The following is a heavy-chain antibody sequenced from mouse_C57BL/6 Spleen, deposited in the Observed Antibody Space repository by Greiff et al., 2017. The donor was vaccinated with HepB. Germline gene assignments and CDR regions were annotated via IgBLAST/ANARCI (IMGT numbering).Heavy chain of an antibody. Sequence: VQLQQSGAELVKPGASVKLSCKASGYTFTSYWMQWVKQRPGQGLEWIGEIDPSDSYTNYNQKFKGKATLTVDTSSSTAYMQLSSLTSEDSAVYYCAREGYSNSFAYWGQGTLVTVSA. D-gene: IGHD2-5*01. J-gene: IGHJ3*01. CDR2: IDPSDSYT. V-gene: IGHV1-50*01. CDR1: GYTFTSYW. CDR3: AREGYSNSFAY.